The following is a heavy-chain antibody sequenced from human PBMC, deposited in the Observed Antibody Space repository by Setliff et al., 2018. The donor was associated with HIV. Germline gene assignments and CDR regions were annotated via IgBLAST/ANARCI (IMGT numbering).Heavy chain of an antibody. J-gene: IGHJ4*02. V-gene: IGHV1-18*01. Sequence: GASVKVSCKTSGYNFPTYGITWVRQAPGQGLEWMGWISAYNGHTRYAQKLQGRVTMTTDTSTSTAYMELRSLRSDDTAVYFCARFPNPSQIVVVMPPDYWGQGTLVTVSS. CDR3: ARFPNPSQIVVVMPPDY. CDR2: ISAYNGHT. CDR1: GYNFPTYG. D-gene: IGHD3-22*01.